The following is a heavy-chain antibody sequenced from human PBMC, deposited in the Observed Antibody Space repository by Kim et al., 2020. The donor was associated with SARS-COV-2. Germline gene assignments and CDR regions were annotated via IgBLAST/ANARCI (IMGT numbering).Heavy chain of an antibody. CDR1: GYSFTSYW. D-gene: IGHD3-22*01. CDR2: IYPGDSDT. CDR3: ARPGYYDSSGYFEFAFDI. J-gene: IGHJ3*02. Sequence: GESLKISCKGSGYSFTSYWIGWVRQMPGKGLEWMGIIYPGDSDTRYSPSFQGQVTISADKSISTAYLQWSSLKASDTAMYYCARPGYYDSSGYFEFAFDIWGQGTMVTVSS. V-gene: IGHV5-51*01.